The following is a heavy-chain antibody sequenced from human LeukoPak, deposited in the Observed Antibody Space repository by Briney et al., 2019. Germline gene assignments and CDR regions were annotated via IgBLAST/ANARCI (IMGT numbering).Heavy chain of an antibody. CDR2: ISSSSSYI. J-gene: IGHJ6*03. Sequence: GGSLRLSCAASGFIVSSHYMSWVRQAPGKGLEWVSSISSSSSYIYYADSVKGRFTISRDNAKNSLYLQMNSLRAEDTAVYYCARFAAGGSYYYYMDVWGKGTTVTVSS. V-gene: IGHV3-21*01. D-gene: IGHD6-25*01. CDR1: GFIVSSHY. CDR3: ARFAAGGSYYYYMDV.